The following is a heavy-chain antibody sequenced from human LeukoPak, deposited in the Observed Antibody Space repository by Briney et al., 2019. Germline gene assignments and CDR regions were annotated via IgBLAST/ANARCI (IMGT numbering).Heavy chain of an antibody. D-gene: IGHD5-12*01. CDR3: ARDYRGISDWFDP. J-gene: IGHJ5*02. CDR1: GYTFTGYY. CDR2: INPNSGGT. V-gene: IGHV1-2*02. Sequence: EASVKVSCKASGYTFTGYYMHWVRQAPGQGLEWMGWINPNSGGTNYAQKFQGRVTMTRDTSISTAYMELSRLRSDDMAVYCCARDYRGISDWFDPWGQGTLVTVSS.